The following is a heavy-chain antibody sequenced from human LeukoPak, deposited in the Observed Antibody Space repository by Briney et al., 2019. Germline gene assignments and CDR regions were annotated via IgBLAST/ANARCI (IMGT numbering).Heavy chain of an antibody. V-gene: IGHV1-18*01. D-gene: IGHD2-15*01. CDR3: ARDREDIVVVVAAYYYGMDV. J-gene: IGHJ6*02. CDR2: ISAYNGNT. Sequence: ASVKVSCKASGYTFTSYGISWVRQAPGQGLEWMGWISAYNGNTSYAQRLQGRVTMTTDTSTSTAYMELRSLRSDDTAVYYCARDREDIVVVVAAYYYGMDVWGQGTTVTVSS. CDR1: GYTFTSYG.